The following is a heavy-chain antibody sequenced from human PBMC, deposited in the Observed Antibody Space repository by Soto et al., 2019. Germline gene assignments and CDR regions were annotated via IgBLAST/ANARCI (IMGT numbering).Heavy chain of an antibody. CDR3: AVLGVAASKYWFDP. CDR2: IIPILGIA. J-gene: IGHJ5*02. CDR1: GGTFSSYT. V-gene: IGHV1-69*02. D-gene: IGHD2-15*01. Sequence: QVQLVQSGAEVKKPGSSVKVSCKASGGTFSSYTISWVRQAPGQGLEWMGRIIPILGIANYAQKFQGRVTITADKSTSTANLELSSLRSEDTAAYYCAVLGVAASKYWFDPWGQGTLVTVSS.